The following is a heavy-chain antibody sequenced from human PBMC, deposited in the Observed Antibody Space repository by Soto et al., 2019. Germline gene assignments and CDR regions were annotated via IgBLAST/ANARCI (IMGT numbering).Heavy chain of an antibody. D-gene: IGHD4-17*01. CDR1: GFTFTTFG. CDR2: ISYDGHNK. Sequence: QVQLVESRGGVVQPGGSLRLSCTASGFTFTTFGIHWVRQAPGKGLEWVALISYDGHNKYYSDSVKGRFTISRDNYKNTLSLQMNSLRAEDTAVYYCAKDLQAYGDYNYYYYGMDVWGHGTTVSVYS. V-gene: IGHV3-30*18. J-gene: IGHJ6*02. CDR3: AKDLQAYGDYNYYYYGMDV.